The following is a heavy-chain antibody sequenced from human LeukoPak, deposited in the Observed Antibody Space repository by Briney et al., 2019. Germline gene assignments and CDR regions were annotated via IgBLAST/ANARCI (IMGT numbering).Heavy chain of an antibody. CDR3: ARVGSSSWYYFDY. Sequence: SETLSLTCAVSGGSISSGGYSWSWIRQPPGKGLEWIGYIYHSGSTYYNPSLKSRVTISVDRSKNQFSLKLSSVTAADAAVYYCARVGSSSWYYFDYWGQGTLVTVSS. D-gene: IGHD6-13*01. V-gene: IGHV4-30-2*01. J-gene: IGHJ4*02. CDR1: GGSISSGGYS. CDR2: IYHSGST.